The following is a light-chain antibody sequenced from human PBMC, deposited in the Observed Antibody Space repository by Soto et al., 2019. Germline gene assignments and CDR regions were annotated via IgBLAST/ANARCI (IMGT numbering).Light chain of an antibody. V-gene: IGKV3-15*01. CDR1: QSVSSN. CDR2: GAS. J-gene: IGKJ4*01. CDR3: QPYDNWPLT. Sequence: EIVMTQSPATLSVSPGERATLSCRASQSVSSNLAWYQQKPGQAPRFLIYGASTRATGIPARFSGSGSGTEFTLTISSLQSEDFEVYYCQPYDNWPLTLGGGTNVDIK.